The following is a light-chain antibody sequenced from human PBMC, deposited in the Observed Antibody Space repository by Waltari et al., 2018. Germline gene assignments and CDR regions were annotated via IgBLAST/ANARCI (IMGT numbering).Light chain of an antibody. CDR1: SNNVGNQG. CDR3: SAWDTSLNAHV. Sequence: QAGLTQPPSVSKGLRQTATLTCTGNSNNVGNQGALWLQQHQGHPPKLLSYRSNNRPSGISERFSASRSGKQASLTITGLQAEDEADYYCSAWDTSLNAHVFGTGTKVTVL. J-gene: IGLJ1*01. CDR2: RSN. V-gene: IGLV10-54*04.